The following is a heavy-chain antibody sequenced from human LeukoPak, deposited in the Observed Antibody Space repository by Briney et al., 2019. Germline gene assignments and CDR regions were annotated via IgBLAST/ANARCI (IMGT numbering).Heavy chain of an antibody. D-gene: IGHD6-19*01. CDR1: GGSFSGYY. Sequence: SETLSLTCAVYGGSFSGYYWSWIRQPPEKGLEWIGEINHGGSTNYNPSLKSRVTISEDTSKNQFSLKLSSVTAADTAVYYCARGGIAVAGTESDFDYWGQATLLTVSS. J-gene: IGHJ4*02. V-gene: IGHV4-34*01. CDR2: INHGGST. CDR3: ARGGIAVAGTESDFDY.